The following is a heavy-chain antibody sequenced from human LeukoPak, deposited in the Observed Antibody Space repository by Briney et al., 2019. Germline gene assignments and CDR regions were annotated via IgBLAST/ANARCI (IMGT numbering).Heavy chain of an antibody. J-gene: IGHJ6*02. D-gene: IGHD3-16*01. CDR1: GFTFSSYW. CDR2: INHNGDVN. V-gene: IGHV3-7*03. Sequence: GGSLRLSCAASGFTFSSYWMNWARQAPGKGLEWVASINHNGDVNYYVDSVKGRFTISRDNTKNSLYLQMSNLRAEDTAVYFCARGGGLDVWGQGATVTVSS. CDR3: ARGGGLDV.